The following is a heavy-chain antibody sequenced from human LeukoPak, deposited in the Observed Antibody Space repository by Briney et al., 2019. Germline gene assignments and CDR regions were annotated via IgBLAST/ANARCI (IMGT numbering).Heavy chain of an antibody. Sequence: SVSVSCKVSGYTLTEVSMQWVRQAPGRGGEWVGGFDTEDRETIYAQKFQRRVPMTEDTSTDTAYMELSSLRSEDTAVYYCATVPRYCSSTSCYNWFDPWGQGTLVTVSS. CDR2: FDTEDRET. J-gene: IGHJ5*02. V-gene: IGHV1-24*01. CDR3: ATVPRYCSSTSCYNWFDP. CDR1: GYTLTEVS. D-gene: IGHD2-2*01.